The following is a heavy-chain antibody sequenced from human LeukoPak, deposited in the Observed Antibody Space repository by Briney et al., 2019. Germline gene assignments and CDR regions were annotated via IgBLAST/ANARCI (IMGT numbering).Heavy chain of an antibody. CDR1: GFTFSSYG. D-gene: IGHD3-22*01. Sequence: GGSLRLSCAASGFTFSSYGMHWVRQAPGKGLEWVAFIRYDGSNKYYADSVKGRFTISRDNSKNTLYLQMNSLGAEDTAVYYCAKDDSSGYYYQLGDYWGQGTLVTVSS. V-gene: IGHV3-30*02. CDR3: AKDDSSGYYYQLGDY. CDR2: IRYDGSNK. J-gene: IGHJ4*02.